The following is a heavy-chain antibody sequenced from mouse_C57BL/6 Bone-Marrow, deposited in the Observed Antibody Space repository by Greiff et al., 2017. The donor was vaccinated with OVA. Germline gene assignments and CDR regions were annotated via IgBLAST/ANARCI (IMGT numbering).Heavy chain of an antibody. J-gene: IGHJ4*01. CDR2: IHPNSGST. V-gene: IGHV1-64*01. D-gene: IGHD1-1*01. CDR1: GYTFTSYW. Sequence: QVQLQQPGAELVKPGASVKLSCKASGYTFTSYWMHWVKQRPGQGLEWIGMIHPNSGSTNYNEKFKSKATLTVDKSSSTAYMQLSSLTSEDSAVYYCARNPPYYALAMDYWGQGTSVTVSS. CDR3: ARNPPYYALAMDY.